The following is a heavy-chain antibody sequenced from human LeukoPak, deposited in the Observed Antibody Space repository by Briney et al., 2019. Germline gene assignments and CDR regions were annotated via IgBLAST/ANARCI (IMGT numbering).Heavy chain of an antibody. D-gene: IGHD6-19*01. Sequence: GASVKVSCKASGYTFTGYYMHWVRQAPGQGLEWMGRINPNSGGTNYAQKFQGRVTMTRDTSISTAYMELSRLRSDDTAVYYCARRRYSSGWFLDYWGQGTLVTVSS. CDR1: GYTFTGYY. CDR2: INPNSGGT. CDR3: ARRRYSSGWFLDY. J-gene: IGHJ4*02. V-gene: IGHV1-2*06.